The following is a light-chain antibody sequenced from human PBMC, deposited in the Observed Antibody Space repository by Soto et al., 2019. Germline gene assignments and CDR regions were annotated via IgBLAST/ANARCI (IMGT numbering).Light chain of an antibody. Sequence: QSALTQPASVSGSPGQSITISCTGTSNDVGNGYDSVSWYQHHPGKAPKLIIYEVVKRPSGVSNRFSGSKSGNTASLTISGLQAEDEADYYCSSYTTDISPYVFGTGTKLTVL. CDR2: EVV. V-gene: IGLV2-14*01. J-gene: IGLJ1*01. CDR1: SNDVGNGYDS. CDR3: SSYTTDISPYV.